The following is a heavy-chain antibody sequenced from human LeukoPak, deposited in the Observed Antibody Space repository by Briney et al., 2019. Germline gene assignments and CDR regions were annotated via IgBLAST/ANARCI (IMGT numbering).Heavy chain of an antibody. CDR3: ARDDPSFTGTVFHYFDY. CDR2: IIPIFGTA. Sequence: ASVKVSCKASGGTFSSYAISWVRQAPGQGLEWMGGIIPIFGTANYAQKFQGRVTMTTDTSTSTAYMELRSLRSDDTAVYYCARDDPSFTGTVFHYFDYWGQGTLVTVSS. J-gene: IGHJ4*02. V-gene: IGHV1-69*05. D-gene: IGHD1-7*01. CDR1: GGTFSSYA.